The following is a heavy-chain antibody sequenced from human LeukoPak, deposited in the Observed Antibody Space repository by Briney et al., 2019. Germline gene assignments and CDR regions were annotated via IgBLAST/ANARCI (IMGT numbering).Heavy chain of an antibody. D-gene: IGHD3-16*01. J-gene: IGHJ4*02. CDR3: ASDGRLGELDY. Sequence: ASVKVSCKASGYTLTSYGISWVRQAPGQGLEWMGWSSFYNGNTNYAQKFQGRVTMTTDTSTSTAYMELRSLTSDDTAVYYCASDGRLGELDYWGQGTLVTVSS. CDR1: GYTLTSYG. V-gene: IGHV1-18*01. CDR2: SSFYNGNT.